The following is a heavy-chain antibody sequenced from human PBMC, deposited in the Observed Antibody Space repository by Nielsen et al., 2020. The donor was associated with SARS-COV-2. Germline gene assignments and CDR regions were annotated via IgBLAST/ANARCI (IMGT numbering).Heavy chain of an antibody. D-gene: IGHD2-2*01. CDR2: ISPSNGNT. Sequence: ASVKVSCKASGYTFTSNDITWVRQAPGQGLEWMGRISPSNGNTKYAQRFQGRVTMTTDTSTRTAYMELRSLTSDDTAVYYCATERSGVVPGPVGIGPWFLYYYMDVWGKGTTVTVSS. J-gene: IGHJ6*03. CDR1: GYTFTSND. CDR3: ATERSGVVPGPVGIGPWFLYYYMDV. V-gene: IGHV1-18*04.